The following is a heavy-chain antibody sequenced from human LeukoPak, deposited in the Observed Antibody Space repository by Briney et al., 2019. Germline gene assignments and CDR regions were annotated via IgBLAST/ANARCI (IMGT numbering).Heavy chain of an antibody. J-gene: IGHJ4*02. CDR3: ARVLVKTRGNYFHDDY. CDR2: ISAYDDKR. Sequence: ASVLVSCKTSGYIFGHNGIGWARQAPGQGLEWMGWISAYDDKRNSVQRFQDRITMTTDTSTSTSYLELRNLRSDDTAVYYCARVLVKTRGNYFHDDYWGQGTLVTVSS. D-gene: IGHD2/OR15-2a*01. V-gene: IGHV1-18*01. CDR1: GYIFGHNG.